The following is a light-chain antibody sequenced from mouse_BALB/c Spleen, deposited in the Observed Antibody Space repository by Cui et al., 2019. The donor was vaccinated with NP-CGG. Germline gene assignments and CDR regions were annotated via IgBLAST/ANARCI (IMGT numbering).Light chain of an antibody. J-gene: IGLJ1*01. Sequence: QAVVTKEAALTTSPGETVTLTCRSSTGAVTTSNYADWIQDKPDHLFTGLIGGTNNRAPGVPARFSGSLIGDKASLTITGAQTEDEAIYFCALWYSNHWVFGGGTKLTVL. CDR3: ALWYSNHWV. V-gene: IGLV1*01. CDR1: TGAVTTSNY. CDR2: GTN.